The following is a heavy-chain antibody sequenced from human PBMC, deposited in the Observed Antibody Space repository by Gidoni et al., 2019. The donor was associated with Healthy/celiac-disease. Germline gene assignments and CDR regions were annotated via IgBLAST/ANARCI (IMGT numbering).Heavy chain of an antibody. CDR2: IIPIFGTA. CDR3: ARDRGNGSGSYRVPYGMDV. J-gene: IGHJ6*02. D-gene: IGHD3-10*01. Sequence: QVQLVQSGAEVKKPGSSVKVSCKASGGTFSSYAISWVRQAPGQGLEWMGGIIPIFGTANYAQKFQGRVTITADESTSTAYMELSSLRSEDTAVYYCARDRGNGSGSYRVPYGMDVWGQGTTVTVSS. CDR1: GGTFSSYA. V-gene: IGHV1-69*01.